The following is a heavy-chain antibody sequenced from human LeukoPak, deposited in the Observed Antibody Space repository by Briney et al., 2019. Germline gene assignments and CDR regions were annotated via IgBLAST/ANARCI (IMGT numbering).Heavy chain of an antibody. CDR1: GGSFSGYY. Sequence: SETLSLTCAVYGGSFSGYYWSWIRQPPGKGLEWIGYIYYSGGTNYNPSLKSRVTISVDTSKNQFSLKLSSVTAADTAVYYCARDVDAFDIWGQGTMVTVSS. CDR2: IYYSGGT. CDR3: ARDVDAFDI. V-gene: IGHV4-59*01. J-gene: IGHJ3*02.